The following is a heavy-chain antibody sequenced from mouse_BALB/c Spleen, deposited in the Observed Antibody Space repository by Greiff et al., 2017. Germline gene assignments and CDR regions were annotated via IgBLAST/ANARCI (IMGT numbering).Heavy chain of an antibody. CDR1: GFTFSSYT. Sequence: EVQRVESGGGLVQPGGSLKLSCAASGFTFSSYTMSWVRQTPEKRLEWVAYISNGGGSTYYPDTVKGRFTISRDNAKNTLYLQMSSLKSEDTAMYYCARQAGTRMDDWGQGTSVTVSS. CDR3: ARQAGTRMDD. J-gene: IGHJ4*01. D-gene: IGHD4-1*01. CDR2: ISNGGGST. V-gene: IGHV5-12-2*01.